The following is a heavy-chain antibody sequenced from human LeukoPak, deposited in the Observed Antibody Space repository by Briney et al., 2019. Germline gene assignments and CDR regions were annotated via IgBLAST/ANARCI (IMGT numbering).Heavy chain of an antibody. CDR3: ARLHSDTVTFDY. V-gene: IGHV1-69*04. J-gene: IGHJ4*02. CDR1: GGTFSSYA. CDR2: IIPILGIA. Sequence: SVKVSCKASGGTFSSYAISWVRQAPGQGLEWMGRIIPILGIANYAQKFQGRVTITADKSTSTAYMELSSLRSEDTAVYYCARLHSDTVTFDYWGQGTLVTVSS. D-gene: IGHD4-17*01.